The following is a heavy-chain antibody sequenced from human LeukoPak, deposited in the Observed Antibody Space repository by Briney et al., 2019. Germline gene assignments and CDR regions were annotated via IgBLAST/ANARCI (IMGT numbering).Heavy chain of an antibody. CDR3: ARGVGKGRNKNFDY. D-gene: IGHD1-26*01. Sequence: GGSLRLTCAASGFTFSSYDMHWVRQATGKGLEWVSAIGTAGDTYYPGSVKGRSTISRENAKNSLYLQMNSLRAGDTAVYYCARGVGKGRNKNFDYWGQGTLVTVSS. CDR1: GFTFSSYD. V-gene: IGHV3-13*01. CDR2: IGTAGDT. J-gene: IGHJ4*02.